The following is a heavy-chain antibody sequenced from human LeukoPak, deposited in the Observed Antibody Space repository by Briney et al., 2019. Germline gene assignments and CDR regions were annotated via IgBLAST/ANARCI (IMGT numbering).Heavy chain of an antibody. J-gene: IGHJ4*02. CDR2: IGASGINT. D-gene: IGHD3-22*01. CDR3: AKDISSGYYDD. Sequence: GGSLRLSCAASGFTFSSYAMSWVRQAPGKGLQWVSAIGASGINTYYADSVKGRFTVSRDNSKNALYLQMNSLRAEDTAVYYCAKDISSGYYDDWGQGTLVTVSS. V-gene: IGHV3-23*01. CDR1: GFTFSSYA.